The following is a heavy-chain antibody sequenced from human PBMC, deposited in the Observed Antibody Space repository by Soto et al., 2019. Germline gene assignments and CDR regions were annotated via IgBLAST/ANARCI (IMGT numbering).Heavy chain of an antibody. CDR2: IKSNLDGGTT. Sequence: PGGSLRLSCTASDFSFPSDWVSWVRQVPGKGLEWLGLIKSNLDGGTTDYAAPVKGRFTISRDDSKNTLYLQMNSLKTEDTAVYYCTTGSLALADYYYYGMDVWGQGTTVTVSS. CDR3: TTGSLALADYYYYGMDV. CDR1: DFSFPSDW. V-gene: IGHV3-15*07. J-gene: IGHJ6*02. D-gene: IGHD6-6*01.